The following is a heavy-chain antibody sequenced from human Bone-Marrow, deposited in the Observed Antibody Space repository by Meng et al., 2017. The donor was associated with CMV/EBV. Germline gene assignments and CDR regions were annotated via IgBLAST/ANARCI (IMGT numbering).Heavy chain of an antibody. CDR3: ATLSRGSSQIFDY. CDR1: GGSISSTNYY. V-gene: IGHV4-39*01. CDR2: IFYSGST. J-gene: IGHJ4*02. D-gene: IGHD6-6*01. Sequence: SETLSLTCTVSGGSISSTNYYWAWIRQSPGKGLEWIGSIFYSGSTYYNPSLKSRVTISVDTSKNQFSLKLTSVTAADTAVYYCATLSRGSSQIFDYWGQETLVNVSS.